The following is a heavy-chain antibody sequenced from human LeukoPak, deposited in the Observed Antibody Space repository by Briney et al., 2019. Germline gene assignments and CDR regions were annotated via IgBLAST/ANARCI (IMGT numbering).Heavy chain of an antibody. CDR2: ISYDGSNK. V-gene: IGHV3-30*18. D-gene: IGHD2-2*01. Sequence: SSPTHSSPASGFTFSSSRTHTIRKYTHHRLPPMAHISYDGSNKYYADSVKGRFTISRVNSKNTLYLQMNSLRAEDTAVYYCAKIEYQLLPLRLGGMDVWAKGTTVTVSS. J-gene: IGHJ6*04. CDR1: GFTFSSSR. CDR3: AKIEYQLLPLRLGGMDV.